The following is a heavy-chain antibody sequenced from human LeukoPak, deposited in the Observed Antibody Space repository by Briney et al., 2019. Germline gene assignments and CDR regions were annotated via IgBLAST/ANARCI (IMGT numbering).Heavy chain of an antibody. D-gene: IGHD2-2*02. CDR2: INPSGGST. Sequence: ASVKVSCKASGYTFTSYYMHWVRQAPGQGLEWMGIINPSGGSTSYAQKFQGRVTMTRDMSTSTVYMELSSLRSEDTAVYHCARVAAEVVGVPGAIGFGWLRRDYYYMDVWGKGTTVTVSS. V-gene: IGHV1-46*01. J-gene: IGHJ6*03. CDR1: GYTFTSYY. CDR3: ARVAAEVVGVPGAIGFGWLRRDYYYMDV.